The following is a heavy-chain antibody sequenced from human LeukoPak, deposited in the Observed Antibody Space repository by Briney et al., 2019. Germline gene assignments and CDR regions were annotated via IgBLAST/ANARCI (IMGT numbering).Heavy chain of an antibody. J-gene: IGHJ5*02. CDR3: ARERRQLLWFGESRKPNWFDP. V-gene: IGHV4-34*01. D-gene: IGHD3-10*01. CDR2: INHSGST. Sequence: SETLSLTCAVYGGSFSGYYWSWIRQPPGKGLEWIWEINHSGSTNYNPSLKSRVTISVDMSKNQFSLKLSSVTAADTAVYYCARERRQLLWFGESRKPNWFDPWGQGTLVTVSS. CDR1: GGSFSGYY.